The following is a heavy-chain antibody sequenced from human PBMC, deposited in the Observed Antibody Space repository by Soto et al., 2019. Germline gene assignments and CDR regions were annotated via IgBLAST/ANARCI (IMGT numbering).Heavy chain of an antibody. J-gene: IGHJ6*02. CDR3: GTAAAAVYYYYYGMDV. V-gene: IGHV4-34*01. D-gene: IGHD6-13*01. CDR2: INHSGST. Sequence: PXETLSLSCAVYGGSLSGYYWRWIRQPPGKGLEWIGEINHSGSTNYNPSLKSRVTISVDTSKNQFSLKLSSVTAADTAVDYCGTAAAAVYYYYYGMDVWGQGTTVTVSS. CDR1: GGSLSGYY.